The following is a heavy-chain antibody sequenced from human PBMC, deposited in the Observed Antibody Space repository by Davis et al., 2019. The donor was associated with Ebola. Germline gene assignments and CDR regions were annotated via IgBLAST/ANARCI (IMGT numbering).Heavy chain of an antibody. CDR2: IYPGDSDT. V-gene: IGHV5-51*01. Sequence: GESLKISCKGSGYSFTSYWIGWVRQMPGKGLELMGIIYPGDSDTRYSPSFQGQVTISADKSISTAYLQWSSLKASDTAMYYCAATGLAARGEDYYYYGMDVWGQGTTVTVSS. J-gene: IGHJ6*02. D-gene: IGHD6-13*01. CDR3: AATGLAARGEDYYYYGMDV. CDR1: GYSFTSYW.